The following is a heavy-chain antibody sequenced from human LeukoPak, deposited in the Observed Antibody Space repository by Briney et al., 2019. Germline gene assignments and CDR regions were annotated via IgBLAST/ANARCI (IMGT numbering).Heavy chain of an antibody. CDR1: GFTISSYG. J-gene: IGHJ4*02. V-gene: IGHV3-30*18. CDR3: AKDQGNDYSNLQHCLDY. D-gene: IGHD4-11*01. Sequence: PGDSLRLSCAASGFTISSYGMHWVRQAPGKGLEWGAVISYDGSTKYYADSVKGRFIISRDNAKDTLYLQMDSLRAEDTAVYYCAKDQGNDYSNLQHCLDYWGQGTLVTV. CDR2: ISYDGSTK.